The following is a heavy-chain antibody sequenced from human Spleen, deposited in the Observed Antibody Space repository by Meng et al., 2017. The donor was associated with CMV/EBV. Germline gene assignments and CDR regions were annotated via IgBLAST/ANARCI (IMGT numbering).Heavy chain of an antibody. D-gene: IGHD4-23*01. CDR3: ARVKTVITPYYFDY. V-gene: IGHV4-34*01. J-gene: IGHJ4*02. CDR2: INHSGST. Sequence: GSLRLSCAVYGGSFSGYYWSWIRQPPGKGLEWIGEINHSGSTNYNPSLKSRVTISVDTSKNQFSLKLSSVTAADTAVYYCARVKTVITPYYFDYWGQGTLVTVSS. CDR1: GGSFSGYY.